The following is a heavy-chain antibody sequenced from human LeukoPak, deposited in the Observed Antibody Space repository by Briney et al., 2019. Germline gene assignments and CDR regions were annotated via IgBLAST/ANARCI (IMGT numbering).Heavy chain of an antibody. CDR1: GFTFTSYT. J-gene: IGHJ4*02. V-gene: IGHV3-21*01. D-gene: IGHD1-26*01. CDR3: ARGGDSGSYVDY. CDR2: ISTTSSYI. Sequence: KSGGSLRLSCAASGFTFTSYTMKWVRQAPGKGLEWVSSISTTSSYIYYADSVKGRFTISRDNAKKSLYLQMNSLRAEDTAVYYCARGGDSGSYVDYWGQGTLVTVSS.